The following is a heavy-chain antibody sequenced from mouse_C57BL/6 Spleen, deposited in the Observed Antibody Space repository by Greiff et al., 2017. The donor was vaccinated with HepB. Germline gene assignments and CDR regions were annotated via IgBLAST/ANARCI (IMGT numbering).Heavy chain of an antibody. Sequence: QVQLQQPGAELVMPGASVKLSCKASGYTFTSYWMHWVKQRPGQGLEWIGEIDPSDSYTNYNQKFKGKSTLTVDKSSSTAYMQLSSLTSEDSAVYYCARGLLPRAMDYWGQGTSVTVSS. CDR2: IDPSDSYT. D-gene: IGHD2-3*01. V-gene: IGHV1-69*01. CDR3: ARGLLPRAMDY. J-gene: IGHJ4*01. CDR1: GYTFTSYW.